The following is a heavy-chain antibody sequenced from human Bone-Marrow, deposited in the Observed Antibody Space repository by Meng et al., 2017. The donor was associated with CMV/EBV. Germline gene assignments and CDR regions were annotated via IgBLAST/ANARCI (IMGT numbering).Heavy chain of an antibody. CDR2: ISYDGSNK. Sequence: GGSLRLSCAASGFTFSSYAMHWVRQAPGKGLEWVAVISYDGSNKYYADSVKGRFTISRDNSKNTLYLQMNSLRAEDTAVYYCARDDSSSSPYYYYGMDVWGQGTTVTVSS. V-gene: IGHV3-30-3*01. D-gene: IGHD6-6*01. CDR3: ARDDSSSSPYYYYGMDV. J-gene: IGHJ6*02. CDR1: GFTFSSYA.